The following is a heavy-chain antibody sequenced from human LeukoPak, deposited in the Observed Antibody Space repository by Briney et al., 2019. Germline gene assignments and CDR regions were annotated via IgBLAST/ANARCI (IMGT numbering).Heavy chain of an antibody. J-gene: IGHJ4*02. CDR2: INHSGST. Sequence: SETLSLTCTVSGGSISSSSYYWGWIRQPPGKGLEWIGEINHSGSTNYNPSLKSRVTISVDTSKNQFSLKLSSVTAADTAVYYCARGSLRITMVRGAFDYWGQGTLVTVSS. D-gene: IGHD3-10*01. V-gene: IGHV4-39*07. CDR1: GGSISSSSYY. CDR3: ARGSLRITMVRGAFDY.